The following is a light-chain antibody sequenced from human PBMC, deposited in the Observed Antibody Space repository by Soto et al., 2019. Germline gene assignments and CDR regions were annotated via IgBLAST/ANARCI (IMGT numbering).Light chain of an antibody. CDR1: SSDVGSYSL. Sequence: QSALTQPASVSTSPGQSITISCTGTSSDVGSYSLVSWYQQHPRKAPKLMIYEATRRPSGVSNRFSGSKSGNTASLTISGLQAEDEADYYCSAYAGSDTVLFGGGTQLTVL. CDR2: EAT. V-gene: IGLV2-23*01. CDR3: SAYAGSDTVL. J-gene: IGLJ7*01.